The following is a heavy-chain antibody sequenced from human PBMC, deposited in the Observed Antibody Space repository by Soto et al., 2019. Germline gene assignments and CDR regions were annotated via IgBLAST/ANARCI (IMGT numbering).Heavy chain of an antibody. D-gene: IGHD1-26*01. CDR1: GASISSGGYS. CDR3: ARGRGSYGYYFDY. Sequence: SETLSLTCAVYGASISSGGYSWSWILQPPGKGLEWIGYIYHSGSTYYNPSLKSRVTISVDRSKNQFSLKLSSVTAADTAVYYCARGRGSYGYYFDYWGQGTLVTVSS. V-gene: IGHV4-30-2*01. CDR2: IYHSGST. J-gene: IGHJ4*02.